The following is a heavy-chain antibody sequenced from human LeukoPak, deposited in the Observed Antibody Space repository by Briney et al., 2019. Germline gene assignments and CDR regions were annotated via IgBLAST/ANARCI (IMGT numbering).Heavy chain of an antibody. CDR1: GGSISSYH. CDR2: ISDSGST. D-gene: IGHD3-10*01. CDR3: ARGGYYFDY. Sequence: SETLSLTCTVSGGSISSYHWNWIRQPPGKGLEWIGYISDSGSTKYNPSLKSRVTISVDTCKNQFSLKLSSVTAADTAVYYCARGGYYFDYWGQGSLVTVSS. V-gene: IGHV4-59*13. J-gene: IGHJ4*02.